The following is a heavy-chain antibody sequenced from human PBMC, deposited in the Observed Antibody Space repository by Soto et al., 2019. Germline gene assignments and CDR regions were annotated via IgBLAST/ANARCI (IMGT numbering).Heavy chain of an antibody. CDR1: GGSISSYY. J-gene: IGHJ5*02. V-gene: IGHV4-59*01. Sequence: SETLSLTCTVSGGSISSYYWSWIRQPPGKGLEWIGYIYYSGSTNYNPSLKSRVTISVDTSKNQFSLKLSSVTAADTAVYYCARDNGGDYVHWFDPWGQGTLVTVSS. CDR2: IYYSGST. CDR3: ARDNGGDYVHWFDP. D-gene: IGHD4-17*01.